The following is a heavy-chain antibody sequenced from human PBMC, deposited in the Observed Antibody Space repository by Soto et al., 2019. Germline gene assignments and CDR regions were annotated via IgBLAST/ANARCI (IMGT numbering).Heavy chain of an antibody. CDR2: IIPIFGTA. CDR1: GGTFSSYA. D-gene: IGHD5-18*01. J-gene: IGHJ4*02. V-gene: IGHV1-69*06. CDR3: ATVRGYSYGPGGYYFDY. Sequence: SVKVSCKASGGTFSSYAISWVRQAPGQGLEWMGGIIPIFGTANYAQKFQGRVTITADKSTSTAYMELSSLRSEDTAVYYCATVRGYSYGPGGYYFDYWGQGTLVTVSS.